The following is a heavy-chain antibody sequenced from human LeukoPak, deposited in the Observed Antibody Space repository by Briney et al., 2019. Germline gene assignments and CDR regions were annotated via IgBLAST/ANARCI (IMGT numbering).Heavy chain of an antibody. J-gene: IGHJ4*02. CDR2: IWHDGSNK. D-gene: IGHD1-26*01. Sequence: GGSLRLSCEASGFRFSDYGFHWVRQAPGKGLEWVAVIWHDGSNKHYADSVKGRFTISKDDSKTTLYLQMNSLRVEDTAVFYCAREGFVGATDYWGQGTLVTVSS. CDR1: GFRFSDYG. V-gene: IGHV3-33*01. CDR3: AREGFVGATDY.